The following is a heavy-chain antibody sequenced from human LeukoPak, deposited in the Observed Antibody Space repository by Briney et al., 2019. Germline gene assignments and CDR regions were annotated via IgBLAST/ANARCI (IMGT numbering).Heavy chain of an antibody. J-gene: IGHJ4*02. D-gene: IGHD3-10*01. V-gene: IGHV3-30-3*01. CDR3: ARDGCYGSGSPQNY. CDR2: ISYDGSNK. Sequence: PGRSLRLSCAASGFTFSSYAMHWVRQAPGKGLEWVAVISYDGSNKYYADSVKGRFTISRDNSKNTLYLQMNSLRAEDTAVYYCARDGCYGSGSPQNYWGQGTLVTVSS. CDR1: GFTFSSYA.